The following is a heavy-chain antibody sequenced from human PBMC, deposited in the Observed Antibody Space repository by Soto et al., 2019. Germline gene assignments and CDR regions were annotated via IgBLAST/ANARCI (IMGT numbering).Heavy chain of an antibody. V-gene: IGHV4-31*03. D-gene: IGHD6-13*01. CDR2: IYYSGST. Sequence: SETLSLTCTVSGGSISSGGYYWSWIRQHPGKGLEWIGYIYYSGSTYYNPSLKSRVTISVDTSKNQFSLKLSSVTAADTAVYYCARGRRYSSSWYSDYWGQGTLVTVSS. CDR1: GGSISSGGYY. CDR3: ARGRRYSSSWYSDY. J-gene: IGHJ4*02.